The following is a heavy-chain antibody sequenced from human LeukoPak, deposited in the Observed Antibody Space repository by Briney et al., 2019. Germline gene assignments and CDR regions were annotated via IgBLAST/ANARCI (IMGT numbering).Heavy chain of an antibody. D-gene: IGHD2-2*01. J-gene: IGHJ4*02. CDR2: IYYSGST. CDR3: ARVEGGVCSSTSCYGWLDY. Sequence: SETLSLTCTVSGGSISSYYWSWIRQPPGKGLEWIGYIYYSGSTNYNPSLKSRVTISVDKSNNQFSLRLSSVIAADTAVYYCARVEGGVCSSTSCYGWLDYWGQGTLVTVSS. CDR1: GGSISSYY. V-gene: IGHV4-59*12.